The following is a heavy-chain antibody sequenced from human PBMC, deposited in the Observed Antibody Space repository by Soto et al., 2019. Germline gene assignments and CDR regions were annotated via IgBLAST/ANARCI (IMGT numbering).Heavy chain of an antibody. CDR1: GGTFSSYA. D-gene: IGHD6-19*01. CDR2: IIPIFGTA. CDR3: ARLAAVADVYYYYYGMDV. V-gene: IGHV1-69*13. J-gene: IGHJ6*02. Sequence: ASVKVSCKASGGTFSSYAISWVRQAPGQGLEWMGGIIPIFGTANYAQKFQGRVTITADESTSTAYMELSSLRSEDTAVYYCARLAAVADVYYYYYGMDVWGQGTKVTVSS.